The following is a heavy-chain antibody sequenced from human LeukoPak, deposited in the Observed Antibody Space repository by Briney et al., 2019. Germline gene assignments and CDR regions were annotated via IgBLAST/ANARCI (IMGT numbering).Heavy chain of an antibody. Sequence: ASVKVSCKASGYTFTSYGISWVRQALGQGLEWMGWISAYNGNTNYAQKLQGRVTMTTDTSTSTAYMELRSLRSDDTAVYYCAREKLVGATTPIDYWGQGTLVTVSS. CDR1: GYTFTSYG. V-gene: IGHV1-18*01. D-gene: IGHD1-26*01. CDR3: AREKLVGATTPIDY. J-gene: IGHJ4*02. CDR2: ISAYNGNT.